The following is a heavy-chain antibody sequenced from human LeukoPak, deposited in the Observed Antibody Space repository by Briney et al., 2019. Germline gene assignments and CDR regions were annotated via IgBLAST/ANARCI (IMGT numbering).Heavy chain of an antibody. CDR1: GYSFSKYW. CDR2: IYPDDSDT. V-gene: IGHV5-51*01. J-gene: IGHJ4*02. CDR3: ARHPPSYFDSSGFPFDY. Sequence: GESLKISCKGSGYSFSKYWITWVRQTPGKGLEWMGIIYPDDSDTRYSPSFQGQVTISVDMSISTAYLQWSSLKASDSAMYYCARHPPSYFDSSGFPFDYWGQGTLVTVSS. D-gene: IGHD3-22*01.